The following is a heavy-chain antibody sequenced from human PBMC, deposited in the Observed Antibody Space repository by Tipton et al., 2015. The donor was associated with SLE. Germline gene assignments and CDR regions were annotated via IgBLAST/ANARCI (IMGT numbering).Heavy chain of an antibody. CDR3: ARQFIQYLADPFDN. CDR1: GGSISSSSYT. D-gene: IGHD4-11*01. Sequence: TLSLTCTVSGGSISSSSYTWGWIRQPPGKGLEWIGTIHYSGTTYYNPSLRSRVTISVDTSKNQFSLKLSSVTAADTAVYYCARQFIQYLADPFDNWGQGTLVTVSS. V-gene: IGHV4-39*01. CDR2: IHYSGTT. J-gene: IGHJ4*02.